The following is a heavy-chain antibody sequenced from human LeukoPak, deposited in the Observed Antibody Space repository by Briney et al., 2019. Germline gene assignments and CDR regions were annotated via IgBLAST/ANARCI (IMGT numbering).Heavy chain of an antibody. V-gene: IGHV1-2*02. D-gene: IGHD1-7*01. CDR3: SRAGYSGNYKLDY. J-gene: IGHJ4*02. CDR2: INPNSGST. Sequence: ASVNVSCKASGYTFIGYYMHWVRQAPGQGLDWLGWINPNSGSTKYAQKFQGRGTMTADTSISTVYMELNRLRSDDNAVSFRSRAGYSGNYKLDYWAQGNLVTVS. CDR1: GYTFIGYY.